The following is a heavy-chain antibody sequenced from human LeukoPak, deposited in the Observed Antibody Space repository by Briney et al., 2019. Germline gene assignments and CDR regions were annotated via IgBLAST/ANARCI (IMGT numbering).Heavy chain of an antibody. CDR2: ISGSGGST. CDR3: AKDGLLWFGESTH. J-gene: IGHJ4*02. Sequence: GGSLRLSCSVSGFIFRDFSMSWVRQAPGKGLEWVSAISGSGGSTYYADSVKGRFTISRDNSKNTLYLQMNSLRAEDTAVYYCAKDGLLWFGESTHWGQGTLVTVSS. D-gene: IGHD3-10*01. CDR1: GFIFRDFS. V-gene: IGHV3-23*01.